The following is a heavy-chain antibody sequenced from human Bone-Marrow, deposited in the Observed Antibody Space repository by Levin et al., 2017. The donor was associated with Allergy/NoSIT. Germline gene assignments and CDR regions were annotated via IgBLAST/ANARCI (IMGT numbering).Heavy chain of an antibody. Sequence: EASVKVSCKTSGYSFTDYYIHWVRQAPGQGLEWMGGINPSGGNTAYAQKFQGRITMTRDTSTNTVNMELSSLRSDDTAIYYCARANFGGYTYTHYFDYWGQGAQVTVSS. CDR2: INPSGGNT. D-gene: IGHD5-18*01. CDR1: GYSFTDYY. V-gene: IGHV1-46*01. CDR3: ARANFGGYTYTHYFDY. J-gene: IGHJ4*02.